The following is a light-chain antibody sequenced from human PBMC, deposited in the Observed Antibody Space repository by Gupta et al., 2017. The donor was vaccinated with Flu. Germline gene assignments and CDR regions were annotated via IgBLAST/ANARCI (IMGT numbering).Light chain of an antibody. CDR2: LAS. Sequence: PVAPSTIARSTSTCRVHQSISNWLDWYQQKPGKSPQLLIYLASRRASGVPCRFSGSGSGTEFTLTISSLQPEDFAVYYCQQENSFSWTVGQGTKVEIK. J-gene: IGKJ1*01. CDR1: QSISNW. V-gene: IGKV1-5*03. CDR3: QQENSFSWT.